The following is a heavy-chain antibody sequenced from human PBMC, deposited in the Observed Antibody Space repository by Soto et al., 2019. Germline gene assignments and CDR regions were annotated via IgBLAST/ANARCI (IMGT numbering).Heavy chain of an antibody. Sequence: PGESLKISCVASGFSFSTSDMHWVRQAPGKGLEWVSAISGSGGSTYYADSVKGRFTISRDNSKDTLYLQMNSLRAEDTAVYYCVLWPPYYFDYWGQGTLVTVSS. D-gene: IGHD3-10*01. CDR2: ISGSGGST. CDR3: VLWPPYYFDY. V-gene: IGHV3-23*01. J-gene: IGHJ4*02. CDR1: GFSFSTSD.